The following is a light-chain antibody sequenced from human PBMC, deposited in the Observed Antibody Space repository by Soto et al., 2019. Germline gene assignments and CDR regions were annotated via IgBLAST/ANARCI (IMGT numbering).Light chain of an antibody. CDR1: QSLLYGAGYMY. CDR2: LGS. CDR3: MQTLQTPYT. V-gene: IGKV2-28*01. Sequence: DIVMTQSPLSLPVTPGEPASISCRSSQSLLYGAGYMYVDWYLQKPGQPPHLLIFLGSNRASGVPDRFSGTVSGTDFTLQISRVETEDVGIYYCMQTLQTPYTFGQGTKLEIK. J-gene: IGKJ2*01.